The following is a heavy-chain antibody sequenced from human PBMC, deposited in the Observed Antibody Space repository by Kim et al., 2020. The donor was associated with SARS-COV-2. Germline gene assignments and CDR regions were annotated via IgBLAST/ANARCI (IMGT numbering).Heavy chain of an antibody. CDR3: ASRRYTGTYYYFDY. CDR2: INSDGGTT. CDR1: GFTFSSYL. V-gene: IGHV3-74*01. Sequence: GGSLRLSCAASGFTFSSYLMHWVRQAPGKGLVWVSRINSDGGTTSYADSVKGRFTISRDNAKSTLYLQMNSLRAEDTAVYYCASRRYTGTYYYFDYWGQGTLVTVSS. D-gene: IGHD1-26*01. J-gene: IGHJ4*02.